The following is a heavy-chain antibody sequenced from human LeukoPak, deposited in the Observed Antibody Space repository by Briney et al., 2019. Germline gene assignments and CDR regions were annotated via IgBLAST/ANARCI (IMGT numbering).Heavy chain of an antibody. Sequence: GGSLRLSCAASGFSFSSYEMDWVRQAPGKGLEWDSYISSSGSTIYYADSVKGRFTISRDNAKNSLYLQMNSLRAEDTAVYYCARQARSLEAAIPYFDYWGQRTLVTVSS. CDR1: GFSFSSYE. CDR2: ISSSGSTI. V-gene: IGHV3-48*03. J-gene: IGHJ4*02. CDR3: ARQARSLEAAIPYFDY. D-gene: IGHD3-3*01.